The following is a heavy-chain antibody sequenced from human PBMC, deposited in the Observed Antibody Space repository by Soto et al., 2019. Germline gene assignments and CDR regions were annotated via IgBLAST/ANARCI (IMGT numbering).Heavy chain of an antibody. CDR2: IYYSGST. D-gene: IGHD3-22*01. CDR3: ARDFSMVVVAPGY. V-gene: IGHV4-30-4*01. Sequence: SETLSLTCTVSGGSISSGDYYWSWIRQPPGKGLEWIGYIYYSGSTYYNPSLKSRVTISVDTSKNQFSLKLTSVTAADTAVYYCARDFSMVVVAPGYWGQGTLVTVSS. J-gene: IGHJ4*02. CDR1: GGSISSGDYY.